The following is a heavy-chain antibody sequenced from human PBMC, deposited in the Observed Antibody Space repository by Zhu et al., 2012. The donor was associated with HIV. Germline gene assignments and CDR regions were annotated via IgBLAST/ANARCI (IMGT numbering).Heavy chain of an antibody. CDR2: ISYSGSS. CDR1: DDSINNFH. V-gene: IGHV4-59*01. J-gene: IGHJ6*03. CDR3: TRVVEEIXTATWYKYYYYTWMS. D-gene: IGHD1-14*01. Sequence: QVQLQESGPGMLKPSETLSLICTVSDDSINNFHWSWIRQPPGKGLEWIGHISYSGSSNYNPSLKSRVTISLDTTMNEYSMRLTSVTAADTAVYFXTRVVEEIXTATWYKYYYYTWMSGQRDQVTVSS.